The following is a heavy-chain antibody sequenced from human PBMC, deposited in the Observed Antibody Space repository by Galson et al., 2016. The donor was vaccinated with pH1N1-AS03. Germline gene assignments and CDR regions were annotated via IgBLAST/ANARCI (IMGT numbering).Heavy chain of an antibody. CDR2: ISATGGDT. CDR1: GFAFSTFA. Sequence: SLRVSCAASGFAFSTFAMSWVRQPQRKGLEWVSCISATGGDTYSAYSVKVRITISRDNSRNTLHLQMNRLSAEDTAVYYCSKAEGWEYHQYHFDYWGQGTLVTVSS. CDR3: SKAEGWEYHQYHFDY. V-gene: IGHV3-23*01. J-gene: IGHJ4*01. D-gene: IGHD1-26*01.